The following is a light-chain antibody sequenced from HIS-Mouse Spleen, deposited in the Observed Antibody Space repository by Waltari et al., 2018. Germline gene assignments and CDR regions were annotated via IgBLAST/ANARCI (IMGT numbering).Light chain of an antibody. CDR3: MIWHSSAWV. V-gene: IGLV5-45*02. Sequence: QAVLTQPSSLSASPGASARLTCTFRSGLNVGTYSIYWYQPKPGSPPQYPLRYNSDSDKQQGSGVPSRFSGSKDAAANAGILLISGLQSEDEADYYCMIWHSSAWVFGGGTKLTVL. CDR1: SGLNVGTYS. CDR2: YNSDSDK. J-gene: IGLJ3*02.